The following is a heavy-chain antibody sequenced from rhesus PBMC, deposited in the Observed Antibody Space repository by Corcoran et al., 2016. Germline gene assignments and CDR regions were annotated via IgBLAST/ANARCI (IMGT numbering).Heavy chain of an antibody. CDR2: IYGSGSST. J-gene: IGHJ4*01. D-gene: IGHD2-8*01. V-gene: IGHV4S11*01. CDR3: ARSARRYCSGGVCYGIDY. CDR1: GGSMSSNY. Sequence: QVQLQESGPGLVKPLETLSLTCAVSGGSMSSNYWSWIRQPPGKGREWIGYIYGSGSSTNYNPSLKSRVTLSVDTSKNQFSLKLSSVTAADTAVYYCARSARRYCSGGVCYGIDYWGQGVLVTVSS.